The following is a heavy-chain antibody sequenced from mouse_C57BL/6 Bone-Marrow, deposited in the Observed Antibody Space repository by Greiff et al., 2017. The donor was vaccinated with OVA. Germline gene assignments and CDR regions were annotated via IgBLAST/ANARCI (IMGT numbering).Heavy chain of an antibody. CDR1: GYTFTSYG. CDR2: IYPRSGNT. V-gene: IGHV1-81*01. CDR3: ARIITTVVAHWYFDV. J-gene: IGHJ1*03. D-gene: IGHD1-1*01. Sequence: VQLQQSGAELARPGASVKLSCKASGYTFTSYGISWVKQRTGQGLEWIGEIYPRSGNTYYNEKFKGKATLTADKSSSTAYMELRSLTSEDSAVYFCARIITTVVAHWYFDVWGTGTTVTVSS.